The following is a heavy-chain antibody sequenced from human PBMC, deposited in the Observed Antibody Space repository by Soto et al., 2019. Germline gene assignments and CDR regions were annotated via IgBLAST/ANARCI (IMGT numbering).Heavy chain of an antibody. CDR3: GRDLTSNANCIDP. J-gene: IGHJ5*02. Sequence: QVQLQESGPGLVKPSQTLSLTCSVSGDYIHVGGYYWTWIRQRPGKCLEWMGYIYYTGKTYYNPSLESRLTMSVDRSKNQVYLRLTSVTAADTAVYFCGRDLTSNANCIDPWGQGTLVTVSS. CDR2: IYYTGKT. V-gene: IGHV4-30-4*01. D-gene: IGHD2-2*01. CDR1: GDYIHVGGYY.